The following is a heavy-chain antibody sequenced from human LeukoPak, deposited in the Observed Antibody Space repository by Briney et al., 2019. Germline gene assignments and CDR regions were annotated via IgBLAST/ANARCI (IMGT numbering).Heavy chain of an antibody. V-gene: IGHV3-66*02. CDR3: ARDGPYGSGSKD. Sequence: GGSLRLSCAASGFTVSSNYMSWVRQAPGKGLEWVSVIYSGGSTYYAESLEGRFTISRDNSKNTLYLQMNSLRAEDTAVYYCARDGPYGSGSKDWGQGTLVTVSS. D-gene: IGHD3-10*01. J-gene: IGHJ4*02. CDR2: IYSGGST. CDR1: GFTVSSNY.